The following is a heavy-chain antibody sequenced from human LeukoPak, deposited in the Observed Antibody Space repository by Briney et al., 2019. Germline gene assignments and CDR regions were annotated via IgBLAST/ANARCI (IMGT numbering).Heavy chain of an antibody. D-gene: IGHD6-6*01. CDR2: IYHSVST. CDR1: GYSISSAYY. J-gene: IGHJ4*02. CDR3: ARGVAAGPAPGDY. V-gene: IGHV4-38-2*01. Sequence: SETLSLTCAVSGYSISSAYYWGWIRQPPGKGLEWIGSIYHSVSTYYNPSLKSRVTISLDTSKNQFSLKLSSVTAADTAVYYCARGVAAGPAPGDYWGQGTLVTVSS.